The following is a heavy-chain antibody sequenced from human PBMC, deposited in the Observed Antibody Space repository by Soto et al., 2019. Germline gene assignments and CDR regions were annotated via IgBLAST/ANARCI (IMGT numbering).Heavy chain of an antibody. V-gene: IGHV1-24*01. CDR3: ATEGIYDYVWGSSIYFDY. Sequence: ASVKVSCKVSGYTLTELSTHWVRQAPGKGLEWMGGFDPEDGETIYAQKFQGRVTMTEDTSTDTAYMELSSLRSEDTAVYYCATEGIYDYVWGSSIYFDYWGQGTLVTVSS. J-gene: IGHJ4*02. CDR2: FDPEDGET. D-gene: IGHD3-16*01. CDR1: GYTLTELS.